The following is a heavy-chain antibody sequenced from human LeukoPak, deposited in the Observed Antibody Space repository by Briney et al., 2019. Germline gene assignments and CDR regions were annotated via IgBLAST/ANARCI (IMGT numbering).Heavy chain of an antibody. CDR1: GGTFSSYA. CDR2: IIPIFGTA. J-gene: IGHJ4*02. Sequence: SVKVSCKASGGTFSSYAISWVRQASGQGLEWMGGIIPIFGTANYAQKFQGRVTITADESTSTAYMELSSLRYEDTAVYYCTRRGLAARPSGFDYWGPGTLVTVSS. V-gene: IGHV1-69*13. CDR3: TRRGLAARPSGFDY. D-gene: IGHD6-6*01.